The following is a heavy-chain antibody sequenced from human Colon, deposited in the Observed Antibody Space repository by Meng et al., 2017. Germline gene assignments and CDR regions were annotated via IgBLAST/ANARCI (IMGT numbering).Heavy chain of an antibody. J-gene: IGHJ4*02. CDR1: GFSFSGSW. D-gene: IGHD1-26*01. CDR3: ARDGPMVGATIDY. Sequence: EVRVVESGGGLVKPGESLRLSCAASGFSFSGSWMHWVRQVPGKGLVWVSRINPDGSSITYADSVKGRFTISRDNAKNTLYLQMNCLRAEDTALYYCARDGPMVGATIDYWGQGTLVTVSS. V-gene: IGHV3-74*01. CDR2: INPDGSSI.